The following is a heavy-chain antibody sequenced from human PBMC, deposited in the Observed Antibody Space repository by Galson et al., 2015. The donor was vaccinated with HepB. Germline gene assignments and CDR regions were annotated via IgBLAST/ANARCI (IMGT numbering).Heavy chain of an antibody. J-gene: IGHJ4*02. CDR2: IGVGGGVT. CDR1: GFTFSNYA. Sequence: SLRLSCAASGFTFSNYAMNWVRQFPGKGLEWVSGIGVGGGVTYYADSVKGRFTISRDDSKNTLSLQLNSLRAEDTAVYFCARRSTSGWSTFDFWGQGTLVTVSS. CDR3: ARRSTSGWSTFDF. V-gene: IGHV3-23*01. D-gene: IGHD6-13*01.